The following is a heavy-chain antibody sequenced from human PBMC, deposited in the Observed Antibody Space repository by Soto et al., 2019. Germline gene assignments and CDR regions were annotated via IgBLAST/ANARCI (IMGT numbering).Heavy chain of an antibody. CDR3: AKKGEGALRRDY. Sequence: PGGSLRLSCAASGFTFSSYAMSWVRQAPGKGLEWVSAISGSGGSTYYADSVKGRFTISRDSSKSTLYLQMNSLRDEDTAIYYCAKKGEGALRRDYWGQGTMVTVSS. D-gene: IGHD4-17*01. CDR2: ISGSGGST. CDR1: GFTFSSYA. V-gene: IGHV3-23*01. J-gene: IGHJ4*02.